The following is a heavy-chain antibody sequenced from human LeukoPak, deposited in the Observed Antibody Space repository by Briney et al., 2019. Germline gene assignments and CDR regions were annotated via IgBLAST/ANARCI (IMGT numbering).Heavy chain of an antibody. Sequence: GGSLRLSCAASGFTFGSSWLHWIRQAPGEGLMWLSRINGDGSVINYADSVKGRFTISRDNAKNTLYPQMNSLTADDTAVYYCTRAGNFRFDYWGQGTLVTVSS. CDR2: INGDGSVI. CDR1: GFTFGSSW. J-gene: IGHJ4*02. V-gene: IGHV3-74*01. D-gene: IGHD4-23*01. CDR3: TRAGNFRFDY.